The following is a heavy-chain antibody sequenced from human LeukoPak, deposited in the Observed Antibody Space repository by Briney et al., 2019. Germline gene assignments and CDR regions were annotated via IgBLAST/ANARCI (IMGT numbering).Heavy chain of an antibody. J-gene: IGHJ4*02. V-gene: IGHV3-30*02. D-gene: IGHD1-26*01. CDR1: GFTFSSFG. CDR3: AKDDPTGRYL. CDR2: IHNDGITE. Sequence: GGSLRLSCAASGFTFSSFGMHWVRPTPGKGLEWLTFIHNDGITEYYADSVKGRFTISRDNSKNTVYLQMNSLRVEDTAVYYCAKDDPTGRYLWGQGTLVPVSS.